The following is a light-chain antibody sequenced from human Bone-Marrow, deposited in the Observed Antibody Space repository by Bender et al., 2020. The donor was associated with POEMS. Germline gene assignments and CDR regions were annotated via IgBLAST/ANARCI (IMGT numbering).Light chain of an antibody. CDR1: ALPKQY. V-gene: IGLV3-25*02. Sequence: SYELTQPPSMSVSPGQTARITCSGDALPKQYGYWYQQKPGQAPLLVIYKDSERPSGVPDRFSGSKSGTSASLAITGLQSDDEAIYFCVAWDASLNGWVFGGGTKLTVL. CDR3: VAWDASLNGWV. J-gene: IGLJ3*02. CDR2: KDS.